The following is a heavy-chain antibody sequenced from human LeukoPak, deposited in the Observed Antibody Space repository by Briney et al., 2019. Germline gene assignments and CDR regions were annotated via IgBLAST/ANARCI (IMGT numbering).Heavy chain of an antibody. CDR2: ITTSGSKT. J-gene: IGHJ4*02. D-gene: IGHD3-10*01. Sequence: GGSLRLSCAASGFTFSSREMNWVRQAPGKGLEWISHITTSGSKTYYADSVKGRFTISRDNAKSSLYLQMNSLRAEDTAVYYCGRYLSYWGQGTLVTVSS. CDR1: GFTFSSRE. V-gene: IGHV3-48*03. CDR3: GRYLSY.